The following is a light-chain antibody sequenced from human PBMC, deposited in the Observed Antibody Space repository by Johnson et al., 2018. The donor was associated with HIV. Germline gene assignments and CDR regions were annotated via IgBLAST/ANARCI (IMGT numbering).Light chain of an antibody. CDR1: SSNIGNNY. J-gene: IGLJ1*01. Sequence: HSVLTQPPSVSAAPGQKVTISCSGSSSNIGNNYVSWYQQLPGTAPKLLIYENNKRPSGIPDRFSGSKSGTSATLGINGLQTGDEADYYCGTWDDSLSTGGVFGAGTKVTVL. CDR2: ENN. CDR3: GTWDDSLSTGGV. V-gene: IGLV1-51*02.